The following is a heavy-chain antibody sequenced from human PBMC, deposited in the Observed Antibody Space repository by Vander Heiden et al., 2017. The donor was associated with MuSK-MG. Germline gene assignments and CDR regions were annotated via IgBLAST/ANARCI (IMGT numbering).Heavy chain of an antibody. V-gene: IGHV4-59*01. Sequence: QVQLQESGPGLVKPSETLSLTCTVSGGSISSYYWSWIRQPPGKGLEWIGYIYYSGSTTYNPSLKSRVTISVDTSKNQFSLKLSSVTAADTAVYYCARAPSGYETDYWGQGTLVTVSS. D-gene: IGHD5-12*01. J-gene: IGHJ4*02. CDR1: GGSISSYY. CDR3: ARAPSGYETDY. CDR2: IYYSGST.